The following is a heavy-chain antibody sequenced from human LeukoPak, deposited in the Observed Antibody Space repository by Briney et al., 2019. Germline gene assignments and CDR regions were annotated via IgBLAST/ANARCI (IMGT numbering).Heavy chain of an antibody. Sequence: ASVKVSCKASGYTFTSYYMHWVRQAPGQGLEWMGIINPSGGSTSYAQKFQGRVTMTRDTSTSTVYMELSSLGSEDTAVYYCARVGSATLYYYDSSGYYYDQWGQGTLVTVSS. V-gene: IGHV1-46*01. J-gene: IGHJ4*02. CDR3: ARVGSATLYYYDSSGYYYDQ. CDR1: GYTFTSYY. CDR2: INPSGGST. D-gene: IGHD3-22*01.